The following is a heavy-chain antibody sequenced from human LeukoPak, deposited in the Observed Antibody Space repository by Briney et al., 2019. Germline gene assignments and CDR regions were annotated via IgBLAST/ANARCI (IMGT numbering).Heavy chain of an antibody. CDR3: ARQDVEIFADY. CDR2: IYHSGST. Sequence: SETLSLTCAVSGYSISSGYYWGWIRQPPGKGLEWIGSIYHSGSTYYNPSLKSRGTISVDTSKNQFSLKLSSVTAADTAVYYCARQDVEIFADYWGQGTLVTVSS. CDR1: GYSISSGYY. V-gene: IGHV4-38-2*01. J-gene: IGHJ4*02. D-gene: IGHD5-24*01.